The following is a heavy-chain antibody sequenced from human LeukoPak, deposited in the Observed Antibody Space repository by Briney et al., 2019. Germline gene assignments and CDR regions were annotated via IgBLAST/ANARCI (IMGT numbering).Heavy chain of an antibody. D-gene: IGHD7-27*01. CDR2: ISGSGGTT. CDR1: GFTFSSYS. J-gene: IGHJ4*02. V-gene: IGHV3-23*01. CDR3: AKAAAGTWGTFDY. Sequence: GGSLRLSCAASGFTFSSYSMSWVRQAPGKGLEWVSGISGSGGTTYYADSVKGRLTISRDYSKNTLYLQMSSLRAEDTAVYYCAKAAAGTWGTFDYWGQGTLVTVSS.